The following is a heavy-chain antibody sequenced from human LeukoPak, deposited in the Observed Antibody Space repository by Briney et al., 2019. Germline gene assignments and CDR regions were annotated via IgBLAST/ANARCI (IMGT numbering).Heavy chain of an antibody. Sequence: HPGGSLRLSCAASGFTFSSYEMRWVRQAPGKGLEWVLYMSTSGATIYHTDSVKGRFSISRDNAKKSLYLQMNSLRAEDRAVYYCARGSWKDGYSRKPFFDFWGQGTLVTVSS. CDR1: GFTFSSYE. V-gene: IGHV3-48*03. CDR3: ARGSWKDGYSRKPFFDF. CDR2: MSTSGATI. J-gene: IGHJ4*02. D-gene: IGHD5-24*01.